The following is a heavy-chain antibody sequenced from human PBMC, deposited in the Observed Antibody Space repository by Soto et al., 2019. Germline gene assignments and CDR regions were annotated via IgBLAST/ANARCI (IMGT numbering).Heavy chain of an antibody. J-gene: IGHJ4*02. Sequence: PSETLSLTCTFSCGSIISYYWSWIRQPPGKGLEWIGYIYYSGSTNYNPSLKSRVTISVDTSKNQFSLKLSSVTAADTAVYYCARDYGTAAYFDYWGQGTLVTVSS. CDR2: IYYSGST. CDR3: ARDYGTAAYFDY. V-gene: IGHV4-59*01. CDR1: CGSIISYY. D-gene: IGHD2-21*02.